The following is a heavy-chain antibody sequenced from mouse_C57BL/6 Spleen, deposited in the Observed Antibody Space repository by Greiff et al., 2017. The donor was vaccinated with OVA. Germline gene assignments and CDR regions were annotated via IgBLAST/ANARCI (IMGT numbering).Heavy chain of an antibody. V-gene: IGHV14-2*01. J-gene: IGHJ4*01. Sequence: VQLKQSGAELVKPGASVKLSCTASGFNIQAYYMHWVKQRTEPGLEWIGRIDPEDGETKYAPKFQGKAPITADTSSNTAYLQLSSLTSEDTAVYYCARTYYGYDGYAMDYWGQGTSVTVSS. CDR2: IDPEDGET. CDR1: GFNIQAYY. D-gene: IGHD2-9*01. CDR3: ARTYYGYDGYAMDY.